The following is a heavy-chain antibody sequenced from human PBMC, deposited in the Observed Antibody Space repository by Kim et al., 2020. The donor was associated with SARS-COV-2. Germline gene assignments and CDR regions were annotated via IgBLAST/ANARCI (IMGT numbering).Heavy chain of an antibody. V-gene: IGHV4-34*01. J-gene: IGHJ5*02. Sequence: SETLSLTCAVYGGSFSGYYWSWIRQPPGKGLEWIGEINHSGSTNYNPSLKSRVTISVDTSKNQFSLKLSSVTAADTAVYYCARGRPITGAAARRNWFDPWGQGTLVTVSS. CDR3: ARGRPITGAAARRNWFDP. CDR2: INHSGST. D-gene: IGHD6-13*01. CDR1: GGSFSGYY.